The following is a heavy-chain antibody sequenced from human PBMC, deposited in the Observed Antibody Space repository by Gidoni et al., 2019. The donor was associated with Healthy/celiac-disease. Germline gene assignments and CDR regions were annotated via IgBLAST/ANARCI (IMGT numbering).Heavy chain of an antibody. CDR3: AKLLLYSSGWYYFDY. D-gene: IGHD6-19*01. CDR2: ISGSGGST. Sequence: EVQLLESGGGLVQPGGSLRLSCAASGFTFRSYAMSWVRQAPGKGLEWVSAISGSGGSTYYADSVKGRFTISRDNSKNTLYLQMNSLRAEDTAVYYCAKLLLYSSGWYYFDYWGQGTLVTVSS. CDR1: GFTFRSYA. V-gene: IGHV3-23*01. J-gene: IGHJ4*02.